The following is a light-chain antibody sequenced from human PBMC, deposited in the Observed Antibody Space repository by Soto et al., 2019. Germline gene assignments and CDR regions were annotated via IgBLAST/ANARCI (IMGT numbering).Light chain of an antibody. CDR3: QQYNNRPLT. J-gene: IGKJ4*01. CDR2: GAS. Sequence: EVVMTQSPATLSVSPGERATLSCRASQSVSSSLACYQQKPGQAPRLLIYGASTRATGIPARFSGSGSGTEFTLTISSLQSEDFAGYYCQQYNNRPLTFGGGTKADI. CDR1: QSVSSS. V-gene: IGKV3-15*01.